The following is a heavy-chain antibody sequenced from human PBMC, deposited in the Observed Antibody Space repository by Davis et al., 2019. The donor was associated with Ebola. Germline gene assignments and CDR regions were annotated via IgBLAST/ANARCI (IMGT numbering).Heavy chain of an antibody. CDR1: GFTFSIFT. J-gene: IGHJ5*02. D-gene: IGHD1-26*01. CDR2: ISSGSTYI. CDR3: AREVGRAMFDP. Sequence: GGSLRLSCAASGFTFSIFTMNWVRQAPGKGLEWVSSISSGSTYIHYAHSLEGRFTISRDNAKNSLYLQMNRLTAEDTAVYYCAREVGRAMFDPWGQGTLVTVSS. V-gene: IGHV3-21*01.